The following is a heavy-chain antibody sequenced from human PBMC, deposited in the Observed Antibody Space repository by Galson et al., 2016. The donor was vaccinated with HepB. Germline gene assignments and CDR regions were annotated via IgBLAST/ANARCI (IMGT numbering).Heavy chain of an antibody. Sequence: SLRLSCAASRFTFSNYWMHWVRQAPGKGLVWVSDITTDGSGTRYADSVRGRFTIFRDNAKNTLYLQMNSLRAEDTAVYYCAREMAIAAAATFDYWGQGTLVTVSS. CDR1: RFTFSNYW. V-gene: IGHV3-74*01. D-gene: IGHD6-13*01. J-gene: IGHJ4*02. CDR3: AREMAIAAAATFDY. CDR2: ITTDGSGT.